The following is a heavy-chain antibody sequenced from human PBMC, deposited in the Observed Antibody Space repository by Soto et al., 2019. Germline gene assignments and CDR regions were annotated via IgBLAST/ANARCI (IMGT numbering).Heavy chain of an antibody. V-gene: IGHV3-23*01. CDR3: GRKFLGSTTLPSYWYFDL. Sequence: EVQLLESGGGLVQPGGSLRLSCEGSGFTFINYAMNWVRQAPGKGLEWVSAVSGGGDATFYADSVKGRFTISKDNSKNTVTLHLSSLGVDDTAVYYCGRKFLGSTTLPSYWYFDLWCRGTLVTVSS. CDR2: VSGGGDAT. D-gene: IGHD7-27*01. CDR1: GFTFINYA. J-gene: IGHJ2*01.